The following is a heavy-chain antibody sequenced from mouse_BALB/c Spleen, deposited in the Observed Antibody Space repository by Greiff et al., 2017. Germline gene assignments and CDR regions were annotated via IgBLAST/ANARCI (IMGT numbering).Heavy chain of an antibody. V-gene: IGHV1S41*01. J-gene: IGHJ4*01. Sequence: DLVKPGASVKLSCKASGYTFTSYWINWIKQRPGQGLEWIGRIAPGSGSTYYNEMFKGKATLTVDTSSSTAYIQLSSLSSEGSAVYFCARSYGNYYAMDYWGQGTSVTVSS. CDR1: GYTFTSYW. CDR2: IAPGSGST. D-gene: IGHD1-1*02. CDR3: ARSYGNYYAMDY.